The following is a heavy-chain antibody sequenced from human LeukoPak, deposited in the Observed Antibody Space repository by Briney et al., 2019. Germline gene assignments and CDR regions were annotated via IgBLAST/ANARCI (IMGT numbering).Heavy chain of an antibody. CDR2: IKQDGSEK. V-gene: IGHV3-7*03. J-gene: IGHJ4*02. Sequence: GGSLRLSCAASGFTFSSYRMSWVRQAPGKGLEWVANIKQDGSEKFYVDSVKGRFTISRDNAKNSLYLQMNSLRAEDMAIYYCAQGNHFDYWGQGTLVTVSS. D-gene: IGHD1-14*01. CDR3: AQGNHFDY. CDR1: GFTFSSYR.